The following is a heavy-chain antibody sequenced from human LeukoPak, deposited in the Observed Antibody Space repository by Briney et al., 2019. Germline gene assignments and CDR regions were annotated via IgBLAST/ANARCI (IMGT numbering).Heavy chain of an antibody. D-gene: IGHD6-13*01. CDR2: INHSGST. V-gene: IGHV4-34*01. CDR3: ASSRRRGIAAAGTRWFDP. J-gene: IGHJ5*02. CDR1: GGSFSGYY. Sequence: SETLSLTCAVYGGSFSGYYWSWIRQPPGKGLEWIGEINHSGSTNYNPSLKSRVTISVDTSKNQFSLKLSSVTAADTAVYYCASSRRRGIAAAGTRWFDPWGQGTLVTASS.